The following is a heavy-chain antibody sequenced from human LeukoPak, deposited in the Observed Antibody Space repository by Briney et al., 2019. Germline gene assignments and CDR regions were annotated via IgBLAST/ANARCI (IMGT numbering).Heavy chain of an antibody. CDR3: ARGRGVDSDIVVVVAAYDY. D-gene: IGHD2-15*01. CDR2: IIPIFGTA. Sequence: ASVKVSCKASGGTFSSYAISWVRQAPGQGLEWMGGIIPIFGTANYAQKFQGRVTITADESTSTAYMELSSLRSEDTAVYYCARGRGVDSDIVVVVAAYDYWGPGTLVTVSS. V-gene: IGHV1-69*13. J-gene: IGHJ4*02. CDR1: GGTFSSYA.